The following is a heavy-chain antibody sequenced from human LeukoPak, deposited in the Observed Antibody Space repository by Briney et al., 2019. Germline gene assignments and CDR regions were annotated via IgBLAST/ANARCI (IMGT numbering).Heavy chain of an antibody. J-gene: IGHJ4*02. CDR2: INPNSGGT. D-gene: IGHD3-9*01. Sequence: ASVKVSCQASGYTFTGYYMHWVRQAPGQGLEWMGGINPNSGGTNYAQKFQGRVTMTRDTSISTAYMELSRLGSDDTAVYYCARDYDILTGIDYWGQGTLVTVSS. CDR1: GYTFTGYY. V-gene: IGHV1-2*02. CDR3: ARDYDILTGIDY.